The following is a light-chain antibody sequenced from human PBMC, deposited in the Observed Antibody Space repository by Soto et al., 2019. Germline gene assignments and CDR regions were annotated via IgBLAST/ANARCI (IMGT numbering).Light chain of an antibody. CDR3: ATWDDTLNGRV. V-gene: IGLV1-44*01. Sequence: VLTQPPSASGTPGQRVTISCSGSSSNIGSNSVNWYHQVAGTAPKLLIHSDNQRPSGVPDRFSGSKSGTSASLAISGLQSGDEADYYCATWDDTLNGRVFGGGTKVTVL. CDR1: SSNIGSNS. CDR2: SDN. J-gene: IGLJ3*02.